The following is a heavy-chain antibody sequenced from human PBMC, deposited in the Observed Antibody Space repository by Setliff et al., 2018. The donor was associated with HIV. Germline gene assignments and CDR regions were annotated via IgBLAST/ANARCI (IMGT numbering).Heavy chain of an antibody. Sequence: KPSESLSLTCTVSGGSISSHYWIWIRQPPGKGLEWIGYIHYSGATNYNPSLKSRVTISLDTSRTQFSLRLSSVTAADTAVYYCARHGAFYYYYYMDVWGKGTTVTVSS. CDR2: IHYSGAT. J-gene: IGHJ6*03. V-gene: IGHV4-59*08. CDR1: GGSISSHY. CDR3: ARHGAFYYYYYMDV.